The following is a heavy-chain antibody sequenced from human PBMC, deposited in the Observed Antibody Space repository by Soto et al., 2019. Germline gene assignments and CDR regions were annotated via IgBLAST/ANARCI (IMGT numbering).Heavy chain of an antibody. Sequence: GASVKVSCKASGYTFTSYGISWVRQAPGQGLEWMGWISAYNGNTNYAQKLQGRVTMTTDTSTSTAYMELRSLRSDDTAVYYCAREGEQLAGHGHGTWCFDPWGQGTLVTVSS. CDR3: AREGEQLAGHGHGTWCFDP. CDR2: ISAYNGNT. D-gene: IGHD6-13*01. CDR1: GYTFTSYG. J-gene: IGHJ5*02. V-gene: IGHV1-18*01.